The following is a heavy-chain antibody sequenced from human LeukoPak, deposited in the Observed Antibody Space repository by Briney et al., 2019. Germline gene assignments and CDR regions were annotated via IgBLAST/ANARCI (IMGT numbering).Heavy chain of an antibody. Sequence: GGSLRLSCAASGFTFSSDGMDWVRQTPGKGLEWVAFIRYDGSNEFYVDSVKGRFTISRDNSKSTLYLQMTSLRSEDTAVYYCARVPTAWSGYYPFDYWGQGTLVTVSS. V-gene: IGHV3-30*02. CDR1: GFTFSSDG. D-gene: IGHD3-3*01. CDR3: ARVPTAWSGYYPFDY. J-gene: IGHJ4*02. CDR2: IRYDGSNE.